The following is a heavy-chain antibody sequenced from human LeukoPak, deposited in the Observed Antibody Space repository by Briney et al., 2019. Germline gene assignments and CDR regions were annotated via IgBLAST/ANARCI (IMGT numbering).Heavy chain of an antibody. D-gene: IGHD3-22*01. CDR2: ISYDGSNK. CDR3: ARDGSDYYYQDAFDI. V-gene: IGHV3-30*04. Sequence: PGGSLRLSCAASGFTFSSYAMHWVRQAPGKGLEWVAVISYDGSNKYYADSVKGRFTISRDNSKNTLYLQMNSLRAEDTAVYYCARDGSDYYYQDAFDIWGHGTMVTVCS. J-gene: IGHJ3*02. CDR1: GFTFSSYA.